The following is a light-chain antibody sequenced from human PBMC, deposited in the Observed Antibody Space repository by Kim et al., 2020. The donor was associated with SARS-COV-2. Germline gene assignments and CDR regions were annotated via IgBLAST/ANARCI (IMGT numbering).Light chain of an antibody. V-gene: IGLV3-25*03. Sequence: TGQTATITCAGDALAKQYRYWYQQKPGQAPVLTIYQDVERPSGIAERFSGSTSGTTVTLTIIAVQAEDEADYYCQSADTSGTSVLFGGGTRLTVL. J-gene: IGLJ2*01. CDR3: QSADTSGTSVL. CDR2: QDV. CDR1: ALAKQY.